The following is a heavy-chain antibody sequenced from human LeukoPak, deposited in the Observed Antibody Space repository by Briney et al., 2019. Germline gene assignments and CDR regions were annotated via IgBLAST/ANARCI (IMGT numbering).Heavy chain of an antibody. V-gene: IGHV4-31*02. CDR2: IYHSGST. CDR1: GGSISSGGYY. J-gene: IGHJ4*02. CDR3: ARGLYYDILTGYSSLYYFDY. D-gene: IGHD3-9*01. Sequence: SETLSLTCTVSGGSISSGGYYWSWIRQHPGKGLEWIGYIYHSGSTYYNPSLKSRVTISVDTSKNQFSLTLSSVTAADTAVYYCARGLYYDILTGYSSLYYFDYWGQGTLVTVSS.